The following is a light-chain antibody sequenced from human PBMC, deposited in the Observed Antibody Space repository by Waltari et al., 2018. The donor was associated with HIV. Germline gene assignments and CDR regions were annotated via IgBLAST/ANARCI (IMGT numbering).Light chain of an antibody. J-gene: IGLJ3*02. CDR3: QSADCSATYAEV. V-gene: IGLV3-25*03. CDR2: KDS. Sequence: SYELTQPPSVSVSPGQTARITCSGDALPKQSAYWYHQQAAQATVLVIYKDSERPSGIPERFSGSSSGTTVTLTISGVQAEDEADYYCQSADCSATYAEVFGGGTKLTVL. CDR1: ALPKQS.